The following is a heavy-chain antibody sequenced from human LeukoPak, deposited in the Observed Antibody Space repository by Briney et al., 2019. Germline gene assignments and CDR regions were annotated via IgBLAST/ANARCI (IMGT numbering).Heavy chain of an antibody. V-gene: IGHV3-33*01. D-gene: IGHD4-23*01. CDR3: ARAPATVVEYYFDY. CDR2: IWYDGSNK. CDR1: GFTFSSYG. J-gene: IGHJ4*02. Sequence: PRGSLRLSCAASGFTFSSYGMHWVRQAPGKGLEWVAVIWYDGSNKYYADSVKGRFTISRDNSKNTLYLQMNSLRAEDTAVYYCARAPATVVEYYFDYWGQGTLVTVSS.